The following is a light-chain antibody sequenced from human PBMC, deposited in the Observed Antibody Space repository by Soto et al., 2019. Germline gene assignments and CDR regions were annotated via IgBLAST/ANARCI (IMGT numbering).Light chain of an antibody. V-gene: IGLV1-47*01. J-gene: IGLJ2*01. CDR2: RNS. CDR1: SSNTGSNY. CDR3: AAWDDSLSGVV. Sequence: QSVLTQPPSASGTPGQRVTIPCSGSSSNTGSNYVYWYQQLPGTAPRLLIYRNSQRPSGVPDRFSGSKSGTSASLAISGLRSEDEADYYCAAWDDSLSGVVFGGGTKLTVL.